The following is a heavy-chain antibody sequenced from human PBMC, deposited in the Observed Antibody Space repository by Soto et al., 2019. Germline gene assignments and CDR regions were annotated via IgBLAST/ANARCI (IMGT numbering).Heavy chain of an antibody. Sequence: GGSLRLSCEASGFTFSSYAMTWVRQAPGKGLEWVSSISGSGASTYYADSVKGRFTISRDNSKNTLYLQMNSLRAEDTAVYYCAKARTTRSWFDPWGQGTLVTVSS. CDR2: ISGSGAST. D-gene: IGHD1-7*01. CDR3: AKARTTRSWFDP. J-gene: IGHJ5*02. V-gene: IGHV3-23*01. CDR1: GFTFSSYA.